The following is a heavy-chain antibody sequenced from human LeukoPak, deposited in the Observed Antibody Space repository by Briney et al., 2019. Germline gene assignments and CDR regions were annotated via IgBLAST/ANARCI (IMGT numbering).Heavy chain of an antibody. Sequence: PGGSLRLSCAASGFTVSSNYMSWVRQAPGKGLVWVSRINSDGSSTSYADSVKGRFTISRDNAKNTLYLQMNSLRAEDTAVYYCARASSGSSYYYMDVWGKGTTVTVSS. CDR3: ARASSGSSYYYMDV. J-gene: IGHJ6*03. D-gene: IGHD3-22*01. CDR2: INSDGSST. CDR1: GFTVSSNY. V-gene: IGHV3-74*01.